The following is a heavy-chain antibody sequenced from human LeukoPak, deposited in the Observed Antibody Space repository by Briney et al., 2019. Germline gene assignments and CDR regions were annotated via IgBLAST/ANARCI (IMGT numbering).Heavy chain of an antibody. V-gene: IGHV4-34*01. CDR1: GGSFSGYY. CDR2: INHSGST. J-gene: IGHJ4*02. Sequence: PSETLSLTCAVSGGSFSGYYWTWIRQPPGKGLEWIGEINHSGSTNYNPSLKSRVTISVDTSKNQFSLKLSSVTAADTAVYYCARVLHDFWSGYYHDYWGQGTLVTVSS. D-gene: IGHD3-3*01. CDR3: ARVLHDFWSGYYHDY.